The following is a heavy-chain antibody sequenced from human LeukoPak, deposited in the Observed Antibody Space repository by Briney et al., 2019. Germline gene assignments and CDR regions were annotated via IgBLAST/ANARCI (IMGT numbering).Heavy chain of an antibody. D-gene: IGHD7-27*01. CDR1: GGSFSGYY. CDR3: ARGLGY. V-gene: IGHV4-34*01. J-gene: IGHJ4*02. CDR2: INHSGST. Sequence: SETLSLTCAVFGGSFSGYYWSWIRQPPGKGLEWIGEINHSGSTNYNPSLKSRVTISVDTSKNQFSLKLSSVTAADTAVYYCARGLGYWGQGTLVTVSS.